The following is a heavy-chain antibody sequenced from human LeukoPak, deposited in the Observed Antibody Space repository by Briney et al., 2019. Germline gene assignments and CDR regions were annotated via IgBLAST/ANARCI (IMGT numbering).Heavy chain of an antibody. D-gene: IGHD4-17*01. CDR3: ARGLRIYYGMDV. V-gene: IGHV3-72*01. J-gene: IGHJ6*02. CDR2: TRNKANSYTT. Sequence: GGSLRLSCAASGFIFSSHHMHWVRQPPGKGLEWVGRTRNKANSYTTEYAASVKGRFTISRDDSKNSLYLQMNSLKTEDTAVYYCARGLRIYYGMDVWGQGTTVTVSS. CDR1: GFIFSSHH.